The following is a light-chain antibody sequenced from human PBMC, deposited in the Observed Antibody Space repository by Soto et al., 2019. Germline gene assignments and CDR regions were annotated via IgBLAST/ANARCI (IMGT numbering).Light chain of an antibody. J-gene: IGLJ1*01. CDR2: EVN. V-gene: IGLV2-8*01. CDR1: SSDVGAYDY. Sequence: QSVLTQPPSASGSPGQSVTISCTGTSSDVGAYDYVSWYQQHPGKAPELIIYEVNRRPSGVPDRFSGSKSGNTASLTVSGLQAEDEADYYCAAWDDSLSGSFVFGTGTKVTVL. CDR3: AAWDDSLSGSFV.